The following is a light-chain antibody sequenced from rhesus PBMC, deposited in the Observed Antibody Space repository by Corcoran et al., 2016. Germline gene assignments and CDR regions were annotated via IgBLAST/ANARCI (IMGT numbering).Light chain of an antibody. V-gene: IGKV3-42*01. CDR1: QSVSNK. J-gene: IGKJ4*01. Sequence: EIVMTQSPATLSLSPGERATLSCRASQSVSNKLAWYQQKPGQAPKLLIHVASSRATGIPDRVSGRGSGTEFTLTHSSLEPEDVGVYYCQQDYAWPLTFGGGTKVELK. CDR3: QQDYAWPLT. CDR2: VAS.